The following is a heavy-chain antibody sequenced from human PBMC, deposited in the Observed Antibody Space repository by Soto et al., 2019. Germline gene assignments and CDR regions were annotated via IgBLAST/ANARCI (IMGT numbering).Heavy chain of an antibody. CDR3: ARDTYYYDSSGPHAFDI. CDR2: TYSGGST. V-gene: IGHV3-53*01. Sequence: GGSLRLSCAASGFTVSSNYMSWVRQAPGKGLEWVSVTYSGGSTYYADSVKGRFTISRDNSKNTLYLQMNSLRAEDTAVYYCARDTYYYDSSGPHAFDIWGQGTMVTVSS. J-gene: IGHJ3*02. D-gene: IGHD3-22*01. CDR1: GFTVSSNY.